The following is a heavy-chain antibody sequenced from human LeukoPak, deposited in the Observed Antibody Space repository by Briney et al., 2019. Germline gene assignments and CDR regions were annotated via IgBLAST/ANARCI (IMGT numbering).Heavy chain of an antibody. CDR3: AREGNTRHYMDV. V-gene: IGHV5-51*01. J-gene: IGHJ6*03. D-gene: IGHD2-15*01. CDR2: IYPGDSDT. Sequence: GESLKISCKASGYTFTRYWIGWVRQVPGKGLEWMGIIYPGDSDTTYSPSFRGQVTISADKSSSIIYLQWSSLKAPDTAMYYCAREGNTRHYMDVWGKGTTVSV. CDR1: GYTFTRYW.